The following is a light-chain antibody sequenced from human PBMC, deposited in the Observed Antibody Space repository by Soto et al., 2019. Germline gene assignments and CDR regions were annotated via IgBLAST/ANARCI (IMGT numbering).Light chain of an antibody. J-gene: IGLJ1*01. V-gene: IGLV2-11*01. Sequence: QSALTQPRSVSGSPGQSVTISCSGTSSDVGGYNYVSWYQQHPGKAPKLMIYDVSERPSGVPDRFSGSKSGNTASLTISGLQAEDEADYYCCSYAGIYTFYVFGTGTKLTVL. CDR2: DVS. CDR3: CSYAGIYTFYV. CDR1: SSDVGGYNY.